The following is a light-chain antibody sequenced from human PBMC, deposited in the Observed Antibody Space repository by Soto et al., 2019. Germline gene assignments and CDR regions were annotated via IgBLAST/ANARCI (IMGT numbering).Light chain of an antibody. CDR2: DVR. V-gene: IGLV2-11*01. CDR1: SSDVGSYNY. Sequence: QSALTQPRSVSGSPGQSVTISCTRASSDVGSYNYISWYQQLPGKAPKIIMYDSDVRQRPSGGPDRFSGSKSGTTASLTISGLEAEDEADYYCCSYADTYVVFGGGTKVTVL. CDR3: CSYADTYVV. J-gene: IGLJ2*01.